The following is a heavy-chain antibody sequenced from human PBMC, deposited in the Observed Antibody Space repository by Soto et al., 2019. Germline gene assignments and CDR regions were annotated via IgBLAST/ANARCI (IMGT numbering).Heavy chain of an antibody. D-gene: IGHD6-6*01. Sequence: PGESLKISCKGSGYSFSNCWISWVRQMPGKGLAWMGEVDPRGSHTNYSPSFQGHVTLSTDKSNITAYLQWGRLRATDTAMYYYARHYSSSSFMDVWRQGTTVTVSS. J-gene: IGHJ6*02. CDR2: VDPRGSHT. V-gene: IGHV5-10-1*01. CDR1: GYSFSNCW. CDR3: ARHYSSSSFMDV.